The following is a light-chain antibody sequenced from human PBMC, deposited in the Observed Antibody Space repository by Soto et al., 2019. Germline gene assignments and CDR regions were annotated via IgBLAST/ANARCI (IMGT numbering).Light chain of an antibody. V-gene: IGLV1-44*01. CDR3: AAWYDSLNGVV. Sequence: QSVLTQPPSASGTPGQRVTISCYGRSSNIGSNTVNWYQQLPGTAPKLLIYSNNQRPSGVPDRFSGSKSVTSASLAISGLQSEDEADYYCAAWYDSLNGVVFGGGTKLTVL. J-gene: IGLJ2*01. CDR1: SSNIGSNT. CDR2: SNN.